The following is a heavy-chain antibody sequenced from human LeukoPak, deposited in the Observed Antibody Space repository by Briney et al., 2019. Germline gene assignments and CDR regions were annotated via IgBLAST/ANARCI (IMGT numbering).Heavy chain of an antibody. Sequence: GGSLRLSCAPSGLTFSSYGMHWVSQAPGKGLEWVAVISNDGSNKYSADSVKGRFTISRDNSKNTLYLQMNSLRAEDTAVYYCAKDRYDSSGYIFDYWGQGTLVTVSS. V-gene: IGHV3-30*18. CDR3: AKDRYDSSGYIFDY. CDR1: GLTFSSYG. D-gene: IGHD3-22*01. J-gene: IGHJ4*02. CDR2: ISNDGSNK.